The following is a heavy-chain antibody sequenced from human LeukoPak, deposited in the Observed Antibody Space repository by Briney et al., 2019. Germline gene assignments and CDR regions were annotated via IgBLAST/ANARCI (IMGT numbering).Heavy chain of an antibody. V-gene: IGHV4-4*02. CDR2: IYHSGST. Sequence: SETLSLTCAVSGGSLSSSNWWSWVRQPPGKGLEWIGEIYHSGSTNYNPSLKSRATISVDKSKNQFSLKLSSVTAADTAVYYCARGWGAAADEWGQGTLVTVSS. J-gene: IGHJ4*02. CDR3: ARGWGAAADE. CDR1: GGSLSSSNW. D-gene: IGHD6-13*01.